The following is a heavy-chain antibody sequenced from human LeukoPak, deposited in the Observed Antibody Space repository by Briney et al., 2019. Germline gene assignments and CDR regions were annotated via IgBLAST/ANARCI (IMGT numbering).Heavy chain of an antibody. CDR3: ARDSPFSDALDI. Sequence: SGTLSLTCTVSGDSIIGSYYWSWIRRPAGKGLEWIGRIYNSGNTNYNPSLKSRATMSVDTSKNQFSLNLRSGTAADTAVYYCARDSPFSDALDIWGQGTMVTVSS. CDR2: IYNSGNT. V-gene: IGHV4-4*07. CDR1: GDSIIGSYY. J-gene: IGHJ3*02.